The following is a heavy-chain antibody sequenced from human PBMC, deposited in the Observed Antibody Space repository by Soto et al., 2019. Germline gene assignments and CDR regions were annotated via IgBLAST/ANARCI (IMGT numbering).Heavy chain of an antibody. V-gene: IGHV3-74*01. J-gene: IGHJ6*02. CDR1: GFTFSTYW. Sequence: EVQLVESGGGLVQPGGSLRLSCAASGFTFSTYWMHWVRQVPGKGLVWVSQINTDGSSTTYADSVKGRFTISRDNAKNTLYLQMNSLRADDTAVYYCARQGGNIYDLRGNGMDVWGQGTTVSVSS. D-gene: IGHD3-3*01. CDR3: ARQGGNIYDLRGNGMDV. CDR2: INTDGSST.